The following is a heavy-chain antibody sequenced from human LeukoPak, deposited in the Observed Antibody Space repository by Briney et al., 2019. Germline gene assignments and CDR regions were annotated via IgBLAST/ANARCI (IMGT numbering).Heavy chain of an antibody. V-gene: IGHV4-59*01. Sequence: SETLSLTCTVPGGSISSYYWSWIRQPPGKGLEWIWYIYYSGSTNYNPSLKSRVTISVDTSKNQFSLKLSSVTAADTAVYYCARGDPGITGTTYFDYWGQGTLVTVSS. CDR1: GGSISSYY. CDR2: IYYSGST. J-gene: IGHJ4*02. CDR3: ARGDPGITGTTYFDY. D-gene: IGHD1-20*01.